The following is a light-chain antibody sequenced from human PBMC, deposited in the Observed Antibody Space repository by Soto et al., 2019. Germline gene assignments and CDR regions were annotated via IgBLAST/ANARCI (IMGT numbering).Light chain of an antibody. J-gene: IGKJ2*01. Sequence: DIQMTQSPSTLSASVADTVTITCRASQNINTWLAWYQQKPGEAPKVLMYKASTLENGVPSRFSGSGSGTEFTLTISSLQPDDFATYYCQQYVTYPSFGQGTKLEIK. V-gene: IGKV1-5*03. CDR1: QNINTW. CDR3: QQYVTYPS. CDR2: KAS.